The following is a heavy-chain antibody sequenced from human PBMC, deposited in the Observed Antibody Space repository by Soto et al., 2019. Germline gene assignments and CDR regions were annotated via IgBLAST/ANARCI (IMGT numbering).Heavy chain of an antibody. Sequence: PVGSLRLSCAASGFTFSSYAMSWVRQAPGKGLEWVSAISGSGGSTYYADSVKGRFTISRDNSKNTLYLQMNSLRAEDTAVYYCAKDSTIFGVAKYYYYGMDVWGQGTTVTVSS. V-gene: IGHV3-23*01. CDR3: AKDSTIFGVAKYYYYGMDV. J-gene: IGHJ6*02. CDR1: GFTFSSYA. D-gene: IGHD3-3*01. CDR2: ISGSGGST.